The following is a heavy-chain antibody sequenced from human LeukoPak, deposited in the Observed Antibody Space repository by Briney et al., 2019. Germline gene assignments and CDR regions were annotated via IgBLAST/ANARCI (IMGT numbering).Heavy chain of an antibody. CDR3: ARIVSGGATIAALDY. CDR1: GGSIRSYY. J-gene: IGHJ4*02. Sequence: SETLSLTCTVSGGSIRSYYWNWIRQPPGKGLEWIGYIYNSGSTNYNPSLKSRVTMSVDTAKNQISPKLSSVTAADTAVYYCARIVSGGATIAALDYWGQGTLVTVS. CDR2: IYNSGST. D-gene: IGHD5-24*01. V-gene: IGHV4-59*08.